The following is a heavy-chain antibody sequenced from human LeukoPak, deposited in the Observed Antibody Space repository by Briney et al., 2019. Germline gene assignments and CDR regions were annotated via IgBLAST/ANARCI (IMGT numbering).Heavy chain of an antibody. CDR3: ARDYSSGWYGLGAFDI. J-gene: IGHJ3*02. V-gene: IGHV3-21*01. Sequence: KSGGSLRLSCAASGFTFSSYSVNWVRQAPGKGLEWVSSISSSSSYIYYADSVKGRFTISRDNAKNSLYLQMNSLRAEDTAVYYCARDYSSGWYGLGAFDIWGQGTMVTVSS. D-gene: IGHD6-19*01. CDR1: GFTFSSYS. CDR2: ISSSSSYI.